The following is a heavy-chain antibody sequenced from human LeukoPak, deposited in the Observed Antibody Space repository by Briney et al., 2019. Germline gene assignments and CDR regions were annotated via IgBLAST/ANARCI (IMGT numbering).Heavy chain of an antibody. CDR1: GFTFYNYA. CDR2: ISASATDT. J-gene: IGHJ4*02. CDR3: ARGSGASDY. Sequence: GGSLRLSCATSGFTFYNYAMSWVRQAPGKGLEWVSAISASATDTYYADPVKGRFTISRDNSQNTLYLEMSSLRAEDTAVYYCARGSGASDYWGQGTLVTVSS. V-gene: IGHV3-23*01.